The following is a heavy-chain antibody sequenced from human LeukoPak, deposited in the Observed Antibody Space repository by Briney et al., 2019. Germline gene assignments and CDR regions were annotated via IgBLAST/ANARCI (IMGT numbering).Heavy chain of an antibody. D-gene: IGHD3-10*01. CDR1: GGSISSYY. Sequence: PSETLSPTCTVSGGSISSYYWSWIRQPPGKGLEWIGYIYYSGSTNYNPSLKSRVTISVDTSKNQFSLKLSSVTAADTAVYYCAAENRGLFDYWGQGTLVTVSS. CDR3: AAENRGLFDY. V-gene: IGHV4-59*01. J-gene: IGHJ4*02. CDR2: IYYSGST.